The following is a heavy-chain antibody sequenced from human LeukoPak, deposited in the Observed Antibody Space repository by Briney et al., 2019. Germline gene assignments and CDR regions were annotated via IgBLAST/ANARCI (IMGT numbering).Heavy chain of an antibody. CDR3: ARRYFDFWSGSPYFDL. J-gene: IGHJ2*01. D-gene: IGHD3-3*01. CDR2: IHHSGST. V-gene: IGHV4-34*01. Sequence: SETLSHTCAVYGGSFSGYYWTWIRQPSGKGLEWIGEIHHSGSTNYNPSLKSQLNISLDTSKNQFSLRLSSVTAADTAVYYCARRYFDFWSGSPYFDLWGRGTLVTVSS. CDR1: GGSFSGYY.